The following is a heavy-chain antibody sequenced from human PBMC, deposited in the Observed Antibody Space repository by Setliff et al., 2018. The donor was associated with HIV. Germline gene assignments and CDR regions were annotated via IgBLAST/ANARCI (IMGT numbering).Heavy chain of an antibody. V-gene: IGHV3-15*01. J-gene: IGHJ4*02. Sequence: PGGSLRLSCTTSGVTFTQTWMSWVRQAPGRGLEWVGRLKSDADGGTADYTASVKGRFTMSRDDSKNTFYLQMNSLKTEDTAVYYCATTVWGSTLYYGSSAYYYYFDYWGQGTLVTVSS. CDR2: LKSDADGGTA. CDR1: GVTFTQTW. CDR3: ATTVWGSTLYYGSSAYYYYFDY. D-gene: IGHD3-22*01.